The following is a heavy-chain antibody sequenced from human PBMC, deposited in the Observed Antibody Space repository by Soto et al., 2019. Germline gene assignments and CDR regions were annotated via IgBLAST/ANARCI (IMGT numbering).Heavy chain of an antibody. CDR2: IYYRGST. CDR3: ARDRAGALYFDY. Sequence: QVQLQESGPGLVKPSQTLSLTCTVSGGSISSVGYYWSWIRQHPGKGLEWIGYIYYRGSTYYNPSPKSRVTISVDTSKNQFSLKLSSVTAADTAVYYCARDRAGALYFDYWGQGTLVTVSS. D-gene: IGHD6-13*01. V-gene: IGHV4-31*03. J-gene: IGHJ4*02. CDR1: GGSISSVGYY.